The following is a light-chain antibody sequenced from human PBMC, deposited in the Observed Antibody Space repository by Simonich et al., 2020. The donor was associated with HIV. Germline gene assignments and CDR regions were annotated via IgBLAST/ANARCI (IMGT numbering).Light chain of an antibody. CDR2: LAA. V-gene: IGKV4-1*01. CDR1: QSVLYSSNNKNY. Sequence: DIVMTQSPDSLPVSLGERATINCKSSQSVLYSSNNKNYLNWYHQKRRQPPKLLIYLAATREAGVPDRFSGSGSGTDFTLTISSLQAEDVAVYYCQQYHSIPPTFGGGTKVEIK. CDR3: QQYHSIPPT. J-gene: IGKJ4*01.